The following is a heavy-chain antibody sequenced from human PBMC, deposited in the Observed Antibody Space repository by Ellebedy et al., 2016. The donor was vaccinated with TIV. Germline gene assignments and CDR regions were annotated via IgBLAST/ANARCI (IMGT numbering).Heavy chain of an antibody. V-gene: IGHV3-23*01. CDR3: AKLDGNGYGRDYFDY. CDR1: GFTFNSHP. CDR2: ISVSGADT. Sequence: GESLKISCAASGFTFNSHPMSWVRQAPGKGLEWVSGISVSGADTYYADSVKGRFTISRDNSKNTLYLQMNSLRAEDTALYYCAKLDGNGYGRDYFDYWGQGTLVTVSS. D-gene: IGHD3-22*01. J-gene: IGHJ4*02.